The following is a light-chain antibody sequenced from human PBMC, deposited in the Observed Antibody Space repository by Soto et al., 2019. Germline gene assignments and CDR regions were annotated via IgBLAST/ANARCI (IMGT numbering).Light chain of an antibody. CDR2: EVS. J-gene: IGLJ2*01. V-gene: IGLV2-14*01. CDR1: SSDVGGYDY. Sequence: QSVLTQPASVSGSPGQSITISCTGTSSDVGGYDYVSWYQQHPGKAPKVMIYEVSNRPSGVSYRFSGSKSGNTASLTISGLQAEDEADYYCSSYTTSSTRVFSGGTKLTVL. CDR3: SSYTTSSTRV.